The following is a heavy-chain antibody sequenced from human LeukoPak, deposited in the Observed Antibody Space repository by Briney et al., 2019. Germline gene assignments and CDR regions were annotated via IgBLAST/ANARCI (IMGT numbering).Heavy chain of an antibody. V-gene: IGHV4-61*02. D-gene: IGHD5-24*01. Sequence: SETLSLTCTVSGGSISSGSYYWSSIRQPAGKGLEWIGRIYTSGSTTYNPSLKSRVTIPVDTPKNQCYLKLSSVTAADTAVYDCARGKATSFYYYYMDVWGKGTTVTISS. J-gene: IGHJ6*03. CDR1: GGSISSGSYY. CDR3: ARGKATSFYYYYMDV. CDR2: IYTSGST.